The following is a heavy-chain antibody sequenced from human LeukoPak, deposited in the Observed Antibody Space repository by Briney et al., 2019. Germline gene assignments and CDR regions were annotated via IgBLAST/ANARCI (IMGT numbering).Heavy chain of an antibody. CDR3: AREQTYPKYYYDSSGYPLGAFDI. CDR1: GYTFTGYY. J-gene: IGHJ3*02. CDR2: INPNSGGT. Sequence: GASVKVSCKASGYTFTGYYMHWVRQAPGQGLEWMGWINPNSGGTNYAQKFQGRVTMTRDTSISTAYMELSRLRSDDTAVYYCAREQTYPKYYYDSSGYPLGAFDIWGQGTMVTVSS. D-gene: IGHD3-22*01. V-gene: IGHV1-2*02.